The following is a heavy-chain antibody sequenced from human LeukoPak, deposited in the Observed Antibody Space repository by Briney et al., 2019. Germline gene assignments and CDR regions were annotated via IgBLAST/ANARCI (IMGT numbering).Heavy chain of an antibody. CDR3: ARQDIVVVVPSDY. Sequence: PGGSLRLSCAASGFTFSSYAMHWVRQAPGKGLEWVAVISYDGSNKYYADSAKGRFTISRDNSKNTLYLQMNSLRAEDTAVYYCARQDIVVVVPSDYWGQGTLVTVSS. CDR2: ISYDGSNK. CDR1: GFTFSSYA. J-gene: IGHJ4*02. V-gene: IGHV3-30-3*01. D-gene: IGHD2-15*01.